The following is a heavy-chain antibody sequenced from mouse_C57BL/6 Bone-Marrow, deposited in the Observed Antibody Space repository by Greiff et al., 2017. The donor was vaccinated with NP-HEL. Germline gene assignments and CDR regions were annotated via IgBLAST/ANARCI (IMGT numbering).Heavy chain of an antibody. CDR3: VRQGYDGYYLDY. V-gene: IGHV10-1*01. J-gene: IGHJ2*01. Sequence: EVKLVESGGGLVQPKGSLKLSCAASGFSFNTYAMNWVRQAPGKGLEWVARIRSKSNNYATYYADSLKDRFTISRDSSEIMLYLQMNNLKTEDTAMYYCVRQGYDGYYLDYWGQGTTLTVSS. D-gene: IGHD2-3*01. CDR1: GFSFNTYA. CDR2: IRSKSNNYAT.